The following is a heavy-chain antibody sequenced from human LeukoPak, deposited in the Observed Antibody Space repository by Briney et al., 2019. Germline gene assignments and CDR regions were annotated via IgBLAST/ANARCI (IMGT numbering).Heavy chain of an antibody. CDR2: IRYDGSNK. J-gene: IGHJ5*02. CDR1: GFTFSSYG. V-gene: IGHV3-30*02. CDR3: AKDSIWSGYSPNWFDP. D-gene: IGHD3-3*01. Sequence: PGGSLRLSCAASGFTFSSYGMHWVRQAPGKGLEWVAFIRYDGSNKYYADSVKGRFTISRDNSKNTLYLQMNSLRAEGTAVYYCAKDSIWSGYSPNWFDPWGQGTLVTVSS.